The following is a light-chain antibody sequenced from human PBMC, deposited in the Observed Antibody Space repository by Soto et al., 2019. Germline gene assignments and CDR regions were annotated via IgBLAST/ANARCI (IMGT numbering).Light chain of an antibody. CDR1: SSDVGGYNY. J-gene: IGLJ2*01. V-gene: IGLV2-11*01. Sequence: QSALTQPRSVSGSPGQSVTISCTGTSSDVGGYNYVSWYQQHPVKAPKLMIYDVSKRPSGVPDRFSGSKSGNTASLNISGLQAEDEADYYCCSYAGSYTVFGGGTKLTVL. CDR3: CSYAGSYTV. CDR2: DVS.